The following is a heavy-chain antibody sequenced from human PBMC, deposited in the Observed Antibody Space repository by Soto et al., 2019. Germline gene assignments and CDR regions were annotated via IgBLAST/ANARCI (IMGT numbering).Heavy chain of an antibody. Sequence: ASVKVSCKASGYTFTNQYMHWVRQAPGQGLEWMGIINPLGGSTNYAEKFQGRVTMTRDTSTSTVYMELSSLRFEDTAVYYCASSTYYYDSSSSYWGQGTLVTVSS. CDR3: ASSTYYYDSSSSY. D-gene: IGHD3-22*01. V-gene: IGHV1-46*03. CDR2: INPLGGST. CDR1: GYTFTNQY. J-gene: IGHJ4*02.